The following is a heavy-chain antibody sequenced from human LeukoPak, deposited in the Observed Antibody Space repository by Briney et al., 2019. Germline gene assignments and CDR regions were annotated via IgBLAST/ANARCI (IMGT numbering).Heavy chain of an antibody. V-gene: IGHV4-59*01. CDR1: GGSISSYY. CDR2: IYYSGST. D-gene: IGHD6-19*01. J-gene: IGHJ3*02. CDR3: AIGWGFIAVTQGAFDI. Sequence: PSETLSLTCTVSGGSISSYYWSWIRQPPGKGLGWIGYIYYSGSTNYSPSLNSRVTISVDTSKNQFSLKLSSVTAADTAVYYCAIGWGFIAVTQGAFDIWGQGTMVTVSS.